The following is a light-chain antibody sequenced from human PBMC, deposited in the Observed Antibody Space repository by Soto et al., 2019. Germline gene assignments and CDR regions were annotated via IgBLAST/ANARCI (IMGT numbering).Light chain of an antibody. J-gene: IGLJ2*01. Sequence: QSALTQPASVSGSPGQSITISCTGTSSDVGAYNYVSWYQHHPGKAPKLMIYDVSNRPSGIFNRFSGSKSGNTASLTISGLQAEDEADYYCSSYTSSITVVFGGGTKLTVL. CDR3: SSYTSSITVV. CDR1: SSDVGAYNY. CDR2: DVS. V-gene: IGLV2-14*03.